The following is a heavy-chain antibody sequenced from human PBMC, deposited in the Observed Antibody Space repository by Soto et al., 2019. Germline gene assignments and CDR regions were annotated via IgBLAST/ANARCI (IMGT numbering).Heavy chain of an antibody. CDR2: IYYSGST. D-gene: IGHD3-10*01. J-gene: IGHJ3*02. V-gene: IGHV4-59*01. CDR3: ASSSWGSGLLDAFDI. Sequence: GKGLEWIGYIYYSGSTNYNPSLKSRVTISVDTSKNQFSLKLSSVTAADTAVYYCASSSWGSGLLDAFDISGQ.